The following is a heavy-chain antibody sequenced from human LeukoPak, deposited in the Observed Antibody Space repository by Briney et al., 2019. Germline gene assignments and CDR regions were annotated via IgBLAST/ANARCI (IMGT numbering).Heavy chain of an antibody. V-gene: IGHV3-7*01. CDR1: GFTFSSYW. CDR2: IKQDGSEK. Sequence: PGGSLRLSCAASGFTFSSYWMSWVRQAPGKGLEWVANIKQDGSEKYYVDSVKGRFTISRDNAKNSLYLQMNSLRVEDTAVYYCAKATGGIKGDYWGQGTLVTVSS. D-gene: IGHD1-14*01. J-gene: IGHJ4*02. CDR3: AKATGGIKGDY.